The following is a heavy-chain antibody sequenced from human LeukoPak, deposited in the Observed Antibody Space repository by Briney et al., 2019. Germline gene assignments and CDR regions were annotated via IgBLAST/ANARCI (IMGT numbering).Heavy chain of an antibody. J-gene: IGHJ4*02. D-gene: IGHD4-23*01. Sequence: SETLSLTCTVSGGSISSSSYYWGWIRQPPGKGLEWIGSIYYSGSTYYNPSLKSRVTISVDASKNQFSLKLSSVTAADTAVYYCARGHNYGGNSGSIDYWGQGTLVTVSS. CDR2: IYYSGST. CDR1: GGSISSSSYY. CDR3: ARGHNYGGNSGSIDY. V-gene: IGHV4-39*07.